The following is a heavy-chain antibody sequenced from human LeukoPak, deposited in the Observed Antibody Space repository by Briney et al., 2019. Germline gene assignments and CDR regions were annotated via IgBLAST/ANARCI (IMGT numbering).Heavy chain of an antibody. D-gene: IGHD3-10*01. V-gene: IGHV3-23*01. CDR3: AKISIGFNTARGVDVDY. Sequence: GGSLRLSCAASGFTLITYPMSSVRQAPGKGLEWVSTISGSGSGTYYADSVKGRFTISRDNSRNTLYVQMNSLRGDDTALYYCAKISIGFNTARGVDVDYWGQGTLVTVSS. J-gene: IGHJ4*02. CDR1: GFTLITYP. CDR2: ISGSGSGT.